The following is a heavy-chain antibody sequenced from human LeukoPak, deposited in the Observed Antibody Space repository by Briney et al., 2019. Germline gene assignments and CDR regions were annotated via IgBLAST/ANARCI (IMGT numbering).Heavy chain of an antibody. CDR1: GFTFSTYT. J-gene: IGHJ4*02. Sequence: GGSLRLSCAASGFTFSTYTMNWVRQVPGKGLEWISSISSSSTYIYYAGSVQGRFTISRDNAKNSLYLQMNSLRAEDTAVYYCAREGRSSGWYYFDYWGQGTLVTVSS. CDR2: ISSSSTYI. D-gene: IGHD6-19*01. V-gene: IGHV3-21*01. CDR3: AREGRSSGWYYFDY.